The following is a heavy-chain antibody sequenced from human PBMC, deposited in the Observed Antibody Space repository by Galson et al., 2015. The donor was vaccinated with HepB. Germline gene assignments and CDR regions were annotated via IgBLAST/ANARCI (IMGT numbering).Heavy chain of an antibody. Sequence: ALVKPTQTLTLTCTFSGFSLTTGGVGVGWIRQTPGKALEWLALIYWDGDKRYSPSLTSRLTITRDTSKNQVFLTMTDMAPVDTATFYCAHKPAYGDYGIYFDYWGQGARVTVSS. V-gene: IGHV2-5*02. CDR3: AHKPAYGDYGIYFDY. CDR1: GFSLTTGGVG. J-gene: IGHJ4*02. D-gene: IGHD4-17*01. CDR2: IYWDGDK.